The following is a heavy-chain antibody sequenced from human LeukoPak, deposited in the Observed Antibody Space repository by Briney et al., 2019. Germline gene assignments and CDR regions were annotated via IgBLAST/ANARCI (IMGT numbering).Heavy chain of an antibody. Sequence: ASVEVSCKASGYTFTGHYMHWVRQAAGHGLEWMGWINPNSGGTNYAQKFQGRVTMTRDTSISTAYMELSRLRSDDTAVYYCASEPAAMAEVDYYYGMDVWGQGTTVTVSS. D-gene: IGHD2-2*01. CDR3: ASEPAAMAEVDYYYGMDV. CDR1: GYTFTGHY. V-gene: IGHV1-2*02. J-gene: IGHJ6*02. CDR2: INPNSGGT.